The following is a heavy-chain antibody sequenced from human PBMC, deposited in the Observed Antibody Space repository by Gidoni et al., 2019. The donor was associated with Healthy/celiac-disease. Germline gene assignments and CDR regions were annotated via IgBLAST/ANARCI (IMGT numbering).Heavy chain of an antibody. J-gene: IGHJ4*02. Sequence: QVQLVESGGGVVQPGRSLRLSCAASGFTFSSYAMHWVRQAPGKGLGWVAVISYDGSNKYYADSVKGRFTISRDNSKNTLYLQMNSLRAEDTAVYYCARGRNVLLWFGGFDYWGQGTLVTVSS. CDR2: ISYDGSNK. CDR1: GFTFSSYA. D-gene: IGHD3-10*01. V-gene: IGHV3-30-3*01. CDR3: ARGRNVLLWFGGFDY.